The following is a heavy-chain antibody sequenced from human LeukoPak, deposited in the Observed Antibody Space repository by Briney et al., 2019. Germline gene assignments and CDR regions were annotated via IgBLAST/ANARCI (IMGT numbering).Heavy chain of an antibody. CDR2: ISHDGSNK. CDR3: ATLNAFDI. Sequence: PGGSLRLSCAASGFTFSSHAMHWVRQAPGKGLEWVADISHDGSNKYYADSVKGRFTISRDNSKNTLYLQMNSLRAEDTAAYYCATLNAFDIWGQGTKVTVSS. J-gene: IGHJ3*02. CDR1: GFTFSSHA. V-gene: IGHV3-30*04.